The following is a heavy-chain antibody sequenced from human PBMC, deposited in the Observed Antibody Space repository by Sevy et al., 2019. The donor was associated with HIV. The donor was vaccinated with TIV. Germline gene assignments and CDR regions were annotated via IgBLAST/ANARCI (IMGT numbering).Heavy chain of an antibody. D-gene: IGHD3-22*01. CDR2: ISYDGNNK. CDR3: AGHHYDSTGYYFPLDY. J-gene: IGHJ4*02. V-gene: IGHV3-30*04. CDR1: GFTFSNYA. Sequence: GGSLRLSCAASGFTFSNYAMYWVRQAPGKGLEWVAVISYDGNNKDYSDSVKGRFTISRDNSKNTLYLQMNSMRAEDTAVYYCAGHHYDSTGYYFPLDYWGQGTLVTVSS.